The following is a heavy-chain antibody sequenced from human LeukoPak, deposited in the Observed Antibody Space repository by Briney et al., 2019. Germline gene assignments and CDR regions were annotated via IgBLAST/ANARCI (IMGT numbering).Heavy chain of an antibody. CDR3: ARAGASAEFDY. J-gene: IGHJ4*02. CDR1: GGSISSYY. CDR2: IYYSWST. D-gene: IGHD1-26*01. V-gene: IGHV4-59*01. Sequence: PETLSLTCTVSGGSISSYYWSWIRQPPGKGLEWIGYIYYSWSTNYNPSLKSRVTISVDTSKNQFSLKLSSVTAADTAVYYCARAGASAEFDYWGQGTLVTVSS.